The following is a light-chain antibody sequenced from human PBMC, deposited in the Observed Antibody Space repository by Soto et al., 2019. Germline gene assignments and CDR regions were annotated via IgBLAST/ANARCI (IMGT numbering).Light chain of an antibody. CDR3: CSYAGSSTV. CDR1: SSDVGSYNL. J-gene: IGLJ2*01. CDR2: EGS. Sequence: QSGLTQPASVSGSPGQSITISCTGTSSDVGSYNLVSWYQQHPGKAPKLMIYEGSKRPSGVSNRFSGSKSGNTASLTISGLQAEDEADYFCCSYAGSSTVFGGGTKVTVL. V-gene: IGLV2-23*01.